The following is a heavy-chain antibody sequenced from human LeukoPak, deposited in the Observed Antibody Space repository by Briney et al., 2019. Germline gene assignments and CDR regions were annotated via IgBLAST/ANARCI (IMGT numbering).Heavy chain of an antibody. J-gene: IGHJ3*02. CDR1: GFTFNKYT. CDR2: IKQDGSEK. D-gene: IGHD2-15*01. Sequence: GGSLRLSCAASGFTFNKYTMNWVRQAPGKGLEWVANIKQDGSEKYYVDSVKGRFTISRDNAKNSLYLQMNSLRAEDTAVYYCASLGYCSGGSCYRANDAFDIWGQGTMVTVSS. V-gene: IGHV3-7*01. CDR3: ASLGYCSGGSCYRANDAFDI.